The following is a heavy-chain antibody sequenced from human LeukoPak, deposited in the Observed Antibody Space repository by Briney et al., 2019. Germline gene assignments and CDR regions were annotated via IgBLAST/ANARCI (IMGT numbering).Heavy chain of an antibody. Sequence: GGSLRLSCAASGLPFSSYAMHWARQAPGKGLEGWALITYDGSNEHYADSVKGRFTSSRDNSKNNLYLQVNSLRAEDTAVYYCAKSRFSCIGNNCYSPDYWGQGTLVTVSS. CDR1: GLPFSSYA. V-gene: IGHV3-30*18. CDR3: AKSRFSCIGNNCYSPDY. CDR2: ITYDGSNE. J-gene: IGHJ4*02. D-gene: IGHD2-15*01.